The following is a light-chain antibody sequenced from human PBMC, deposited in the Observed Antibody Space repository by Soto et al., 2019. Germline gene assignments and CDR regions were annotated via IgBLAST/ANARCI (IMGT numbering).Light chain of an antibody. V-gene: IGKV1-5*01. Sequence: DIQMTQSPSTLSASVGDRVTITYRASQSISSWLAWYQQKPGKAPKLLIYDASSLESGVPSSFSGSGSGTEFTLTISSLQPDEFATYDCQQYNSHSRTVGQGTKVDIK. CDR3: QQYNSHSRT. CDR1: QSISSW. CDR2: DAS. J-gene: IGKJ1*01.